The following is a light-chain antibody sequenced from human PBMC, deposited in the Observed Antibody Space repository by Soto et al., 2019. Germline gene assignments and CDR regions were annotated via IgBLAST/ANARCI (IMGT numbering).Light chain of an antibody. Sequence: EIVMTQSPATLSVSPGERATLSCRASQSVSSNLAWYQQKLGQAPRLLIYGASTRATGIPARFSGSGSGTEFPLTISSLQSEDFAVYYCQQYNKWPQTFGQGTKV. J-gene: IGKJ1*01. CDR2: GAS. CDR3: QQYNKWPQT. V-gene: IGKV3-15*01. CDR1: QSVSSN.